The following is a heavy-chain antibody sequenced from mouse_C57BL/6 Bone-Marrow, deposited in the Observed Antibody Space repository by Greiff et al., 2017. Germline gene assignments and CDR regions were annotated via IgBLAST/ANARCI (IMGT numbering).Heavy chain of an antibody. V-gene: IGHV14-1*01. CDR1: GFNIKDYY. Sequence: VQLQQSGAELVRPGASVKLSCTASGFNIKDYYMHWVKQRPEQGLEWIGRIAPEDGDTEYAPKFQGKATMTTDTSSNTAYLQLSSLTSEDTAVYYCIIYDCGSSYWYFDVWGTGTTVTVSS. D-gene: IGHD1-1*01. CDR2: IAPEDGDT. CDR3: IIYDCGSSYWYFDV. J-gene: IGHJ1*03.